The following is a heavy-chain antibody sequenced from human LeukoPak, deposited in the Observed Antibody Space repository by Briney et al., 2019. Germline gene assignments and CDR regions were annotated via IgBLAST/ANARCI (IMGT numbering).Heavy chain of an antibody. D-gene: IGHD3-22*01. CDR2: ISGSGGST. J-gene: IGHJ4*02. V-gene: IGHV3-23*01. CDR3: AKDMSPNYYDSSGYLDY. CDR1: GFTFSSYA. Sequence: GGSLRLSCAASGFTFSSYAMSWVRQAPGKGLEWVSAISGSGGSTYYADSVKGRFTISRDNSKNTLYLQMNSLRAEDTAVYYCAKDMSPNYYDSSGYLDYWGQGTLVTVSS.